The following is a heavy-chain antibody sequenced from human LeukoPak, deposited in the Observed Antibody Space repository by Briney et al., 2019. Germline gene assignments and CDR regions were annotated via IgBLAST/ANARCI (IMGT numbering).Heavy chain of an antibody. J-gene: IGHJ4*02. CDR1: GFTFSSYW. D-gene: IGHD3-3*01. V-gene: IGHV3-7*01. CDR2: IKQDGSEK. Sequence: GGSLRLSCAASGFTFSSYWMSWVRQAPGKGLEWVANIKQDGSEKYYVDSVKGRFTISRDNAKNSLYLQMNSLRAEDTAVYYCARSLTIFGVAAFDYWGQGTLVTVSS. CDR3: ARSLTIFGVAAFDY.